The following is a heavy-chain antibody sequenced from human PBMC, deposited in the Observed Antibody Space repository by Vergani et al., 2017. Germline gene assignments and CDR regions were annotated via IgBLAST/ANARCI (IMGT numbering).Heavy chain of an antibody. CDR2: ISYDGDRR. J-gene: IGHJ4*02. V-gene: IGHV3-30*18. CDR1: GFSFRGHG. CDR3: AKDLSYSPAWPGFDS. Sequence: QVHLVESGGGVVQPGRSLTLSCVASGFSFRGHGMHWVRQAPGKGLEWVAMISYDGDRREYGDFAKGRFTISRTSSKTVYLQMNSMRVEDTAMYFCAKDLSYSPAWPGFDSRGQGTLVTVSS. D-gene: IGHD4-11*01.